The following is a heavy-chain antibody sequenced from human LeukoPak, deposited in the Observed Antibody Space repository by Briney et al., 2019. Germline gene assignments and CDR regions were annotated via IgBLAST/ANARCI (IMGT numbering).Heavy chain of an antibody. D-gene: IGHD7-27*01. J-gene: IGHJ4*02. CDR2: ISSSNSNI. Sequence: GGSLRLSCAASGSTFSTYTMNWVRQAPGKGLEWISYISSSNSNIYYADSVRGRLTISRDNAKNSLFLQMNSLRDEDTAVYYCARGREWGFDYWGQGTLVTVSS. CDR1: GSTFSTYT. V-gene: IGHV3-48*02. CDR3: ARGREWGFDY.